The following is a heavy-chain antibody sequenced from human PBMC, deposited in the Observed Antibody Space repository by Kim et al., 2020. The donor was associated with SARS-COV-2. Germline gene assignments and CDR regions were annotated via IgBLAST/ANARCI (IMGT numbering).Heavy chain of an antibody. Sequence: GGSLRLSCAASGFTFDDYAMHWVRQAPGKGLEWVSGISWNSGSIGYADSVKGRFTISRDNAKNSLYLQMNSLRTEDTALYYCAKFPDIVATFYWGQGTLVTVSS. CDR1: GFTFDDYA. CDR2: ISWNSGSI. J-gene: IGHJ4*02. D-gene: IGHD5-12*01. CDR3: AKFPDIVATFY. V-gene: IGHV3-9*01.